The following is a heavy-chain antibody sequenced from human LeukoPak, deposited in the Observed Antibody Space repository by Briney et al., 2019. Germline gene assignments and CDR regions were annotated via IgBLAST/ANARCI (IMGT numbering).Heavy chain of an antibody. Sequence: SETLSLTCTVSGGSISSSSYYWGWIRQPPGKGLEWIGSIYSSGSTYYNSSLKSRVTISIDTSKNQVSLKMSSVTAADTAVYYCAKSGGYGLIDYWGQGTLVTVSS. V-gene: IGHV4-39*01. CDR2: IYSSGST. D-gene: IGHD6-25*01. CDR3: AKSGGYGLIDY. J-gene: IGHJ4*01. CDR1: GGSISSSSYY.